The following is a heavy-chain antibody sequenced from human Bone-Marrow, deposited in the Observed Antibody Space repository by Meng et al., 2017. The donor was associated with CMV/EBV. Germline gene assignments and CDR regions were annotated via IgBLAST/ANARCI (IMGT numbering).Heavy chain of an antibody. CDR3: ARAPPYYYDSSGYYFTGDAFDI. Sequence: GESLKISCAASGFTFSSYWMSWVRQAPGKGLEWVANIKQDGSEKYYVDSVKGRFTISRDNAKNSLYLQMNSLRAEDTAVYYCARAPPYYYDSSGYYFTGDAFDIWGQGTMVIVSS. CDR1: GFTFSSYW. J-gene: IGHJ3*02. D-gene: IGHD3-22*01. V-gene: IGHV3-7*01. CDR2: IKQDGSEK.